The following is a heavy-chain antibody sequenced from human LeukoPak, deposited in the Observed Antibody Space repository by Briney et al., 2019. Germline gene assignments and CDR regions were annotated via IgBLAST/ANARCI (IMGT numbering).Heavy chain of an antibody. J-gene: IGHJ3*01. V-gene: IGHV4-59*12. Sequence: SETLSLTGTVSGGSISSYCWSWIRQPPGKGLEWIGYIYYSGSTNYNPSLKSRVTLSVDASKNQFSLNLTSVTAADTAIYYCARDFLRTASPDAFDFWGQGTMVTVSS. D-gene: IGHD2-21*02. CDR3: ARDFLRTASPDAFDF. CDR1: GGSISSYC. CDR2: IYYSGST.